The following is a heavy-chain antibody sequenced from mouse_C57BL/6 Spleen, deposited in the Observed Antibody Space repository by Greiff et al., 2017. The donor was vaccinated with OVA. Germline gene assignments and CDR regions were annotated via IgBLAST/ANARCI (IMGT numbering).Heavy chain of an antibody. CDR3: ARNYYGSSYEYWYFDV. CDR2: ISSGSSTI. CDR1: GFTFSDYG. D-gene: IGHD1-1*01. Sequence: EVQLQESGGGLVKPGGSLKLSCAASGFTFSDYGMHWVRQAPEKGLEWVAYISSGSSTIYYADTVKGRFTISRDNAKNTLFLQMTSLRSEDTAMYYCARNYYGSSYEYWYFDVWGTGTTVTVSS. V-gene: IGHV5-17*01. J-gene: IGHJ1*03.